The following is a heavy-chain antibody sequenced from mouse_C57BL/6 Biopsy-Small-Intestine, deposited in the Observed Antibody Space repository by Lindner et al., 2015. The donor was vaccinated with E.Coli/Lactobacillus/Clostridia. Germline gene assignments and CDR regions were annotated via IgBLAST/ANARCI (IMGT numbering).Heavy chain of an antibody. Sequence: SVKVSCKASGGTFSSYAISWLRQAPGQGPEWMGGIIPMFGTTNYAQNFQGRVAFTADKSTSTAYMELSSLRSEDTAVYYCAREGRITIFGVPDPEGHYYGMDVWGQGTTVTVSS. V-gene: IGHV1-81*01. CDR3: AREGRITIFGVPDPEGHYYGMDV. CDR1: GGTFSSYA. D-gene: IGHD1-1*01. J-gene: IGHJ1*01. CDR2: IIPMFGTT.